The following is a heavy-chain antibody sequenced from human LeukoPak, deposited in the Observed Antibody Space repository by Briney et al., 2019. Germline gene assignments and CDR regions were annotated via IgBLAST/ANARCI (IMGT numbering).Heavy chain of an antibody. J-gene: IGHJ4*02. Sequence: GGSLRLSCVASGFTFSNYDMNWVRQAPGKGLEWVSGIISGGTTYYADTVRGLFTISRDNSKNTLYLQMNSLRAEDTAVYYCAKEGATAGLTRFDYWGQGTLVTVSS. CDR1: GFTFSNYD. CDR3: AKEGATAGLTRFDY. D-gene: IGHD1-26*01. CDR2: IISGGTT. V-gene: IGHV3-23*01.